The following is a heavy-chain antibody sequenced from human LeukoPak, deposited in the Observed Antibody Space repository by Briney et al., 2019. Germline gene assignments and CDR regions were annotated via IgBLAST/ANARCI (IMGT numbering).Heavy chain of an antibody. CDR1: GGTFSSYA. CDR2: IIPIFGTA. J-gene: IGHJ4*02. V-gene: IGHV1-69*05. CDR3: ARDSVGATEPFDY. Sequence: SVKVSCKASGGTFSSYAISWVRQAPGRGLEWMGRIIPIFGTANYAQKFQGRVTITTDESTSTAYMELSSLRSEDTAVYYCARDSVGATEPFDYWGQGTLVTVSS. D-gene: IGHD1-26*01.